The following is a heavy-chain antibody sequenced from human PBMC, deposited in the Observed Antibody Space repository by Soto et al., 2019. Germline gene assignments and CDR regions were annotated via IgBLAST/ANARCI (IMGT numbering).Heavy chain of an antibody. CDR2: VSIGCST. V-gene: IGHV3-23*01. J-gene: IGHJ4*02. CDR3: AKRRGAGGHFDY. CDR1: GFTFSSYA. Sequence: DVQLLESGGGLVQPEGSLRLSCAASGFTFSSYAMGWVRQGPGKGLEWVAVVSIGCSTHYADSGRGRFTISRDNSKNTLSLQMNSLTAEDTAVYFCAKRRGAGGHFDYWGQGDLLTVSS. D-gene: IGHD2-15*01.